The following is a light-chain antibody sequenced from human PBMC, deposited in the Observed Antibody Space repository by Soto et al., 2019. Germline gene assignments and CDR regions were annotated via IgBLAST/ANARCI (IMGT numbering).Light chain of an antibody. Sequence: EIVLTQSPATLPLSPGERATLSCRASQSVSSYLAWYQQKPGQAPRLLIYDASNRSTGIPARFSGSGSGTVFTLTISSLEPEDFAVYYCQQRSNCPPMYTFGQGTKLEVK. CDR1: QSVSSY. CDR3: QQRSNCPPMYT. V-gene: IGKV3-11*01. CDR2: DAS. J-gene: IGKJ2*01.